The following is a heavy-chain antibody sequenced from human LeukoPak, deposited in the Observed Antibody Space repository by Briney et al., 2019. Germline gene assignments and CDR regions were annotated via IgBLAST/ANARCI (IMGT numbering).Heavy chain of an antibody. CDR2: IIPIFGTA. CDR3: ARGYEYSSSWYPPHYYGMDV. D-gene: IGHD6-13*01. Sequence: SVKVSCKASGGTFSSYAISWVRQAPGQGLEWMGGIIPIFGTANYAQKFQGRVTITADESTSTAYMELSSLRSEDTAVYYCARGYEYSSSWYPPHYYGMDVWGQGTTVTVSS. J-gene: IGHJ6*02. V-gene: IGHV1-69*01. CDR1: GGTFSSYA.